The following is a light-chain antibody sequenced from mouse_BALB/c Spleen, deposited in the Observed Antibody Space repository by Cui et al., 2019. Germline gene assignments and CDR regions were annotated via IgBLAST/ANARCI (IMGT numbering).Light chain of an antibody. V-gene: IGKV4-72*01. CDR3: QQWSSNPLT. CDR2: ATS. J-gene: IGKJ5*01. Sequence: QIVLSQSPAILSASPGKKVTMRYRASSSVSYLRWYQQKPGSSPKPWIYATSNLASGVPARFSGSGSGTSYSLTISRVEAEDAATYYCQQWSSNPLTFGAGTKLELK. CDR1: SSVSY.